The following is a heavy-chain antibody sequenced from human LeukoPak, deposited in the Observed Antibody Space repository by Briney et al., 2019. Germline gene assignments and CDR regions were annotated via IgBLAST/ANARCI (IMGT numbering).Heavy chain of an antibody. CDR3: AIDQSGIAVAGEAFDI. Sequence: VASVKVSCKASGYTFTSYGISWVRQAPGQGLEWMGWISAYNGNTNYAQKLQGRVTMTTDTSTSTAYMELRSLRSDDTAVYYCAIDQSGIAVAGEAFDIWGQGTMVTVSS. D-gene: IGHD6-19*01. J-gene: IGHJ3*02. CDR2: ISAYNGNT. CDR1: GYTFTSYG. V-gene: IGHV1-18*01.